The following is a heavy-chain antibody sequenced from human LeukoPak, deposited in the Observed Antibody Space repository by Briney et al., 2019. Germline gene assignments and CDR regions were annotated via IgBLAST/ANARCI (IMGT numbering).Heavy chain of an antibody. CDR3: AVKIAAAGFY. J-gene: IGHJ4*02. Sequence: KPSETLSLTCSVSGGSISSGGYYWSWIRQHPGKGLEWIGYVPYSGSTFYNPSLKSRVTISLDTTKNQFSVRLTSVTAADTAVYYCAVKIAAAGFYWGQGTLVAVSS. V-gene: IGHV4-31*03. CDR1: GGSISSGGYY. D-gene: IGHD6-13*01. CDR2: VPYSGST.